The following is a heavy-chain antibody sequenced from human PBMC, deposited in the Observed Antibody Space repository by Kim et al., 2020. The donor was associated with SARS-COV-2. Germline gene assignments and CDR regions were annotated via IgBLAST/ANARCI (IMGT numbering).Heavy chain of an antibody. Sequence: GSTNDNPSLKSRVTRSVDTSKNQFSLELSSVTAADTAVYYCARGIVGANYYWGQGTLVTVSS. J-gene: IGHJ4*02. V-gene: IGHV4-34*01. CDR3: ARGIVGANYY. CDR2: GST. D-gene: IGHD1-26*01.